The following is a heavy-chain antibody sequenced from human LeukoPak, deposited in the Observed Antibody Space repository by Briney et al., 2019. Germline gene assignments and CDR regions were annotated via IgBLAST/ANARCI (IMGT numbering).Heavy chain of an antibody. Sequence: QPGGSLRLSCAASGVTVSTNYMSWVRQAPGKGLEWVSGIYSGGRTYYADSVKGRFTISRDNSKDTLYLQMNSLRAEDTAVYYCARESNSGYYLSYWGQGTLVTVSS. CDR2: IYSGGRT. J-gene: IGHJ4*02. V-gene: IGHV3-66*01. CDR1: GVTVSTNY. D-gene: IGHD3-22*01. CDR3: ARESNSGYYLSY.